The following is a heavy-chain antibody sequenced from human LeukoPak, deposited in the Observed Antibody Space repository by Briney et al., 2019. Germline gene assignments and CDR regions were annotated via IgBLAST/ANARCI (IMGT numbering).Heavy chain of an antibody. CDR3: ARGIAAAGTSSWWFDP. V-gene: IGHV4-30-4*01. J-gene: IGHJ5*02. CDR1: GGSISSGDYF. CDR2: IYYSGST. D-gene: IGHD6-13*01. Sequence: SETMSLTCTVDGGSISSGDYFWTWIRQPPGKGLEWIGYIYYSGSTYYNPSLKSRVTISVDTSKNQFSLKLSSVTGADTAVYHCARGIAAAGTSSWWFDPWGQGTLVTVSS.